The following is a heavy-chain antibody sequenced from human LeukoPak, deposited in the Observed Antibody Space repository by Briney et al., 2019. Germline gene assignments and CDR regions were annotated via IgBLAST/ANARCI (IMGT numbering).Heavy chain of an antibody. J-gene: IGHJ4*02. V-gene: IGHV3-23*01. CDR3: AKEPRVATIEIFDY. Sequence: GVSLRLSCAASGFTFSSYAMSWVRQAPGKGLEWGSSISGGGAVTYYADSVKGRFTISRDNSKNTVYLQMNSLRAEDTAVYYCAKEPRVATIEIFDYWGQGTLVTVSS. D-gene: IGHD5-12*01. CDR1: GFTFSSYA. CDR2: ISGGGAVT.